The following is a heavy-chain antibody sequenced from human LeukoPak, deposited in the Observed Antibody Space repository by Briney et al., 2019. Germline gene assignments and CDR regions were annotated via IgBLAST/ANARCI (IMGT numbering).Heavy chain of an antibody. CDR1: GYTFTSYG. CDR2: ISAYNGNT. CDR3: ARLYCSSTSCYSLDY. V-gene: IGHV1-18*01. Sequence: ASVKVSCKASGYTFTSYGISWVRQAPGQGLEWMGWISAYNGNTNYAQKLQGRVTMTTDTPTSTAYMELRSLRSDDTAVYYCARLYCSSTSCYSLDYWGQGTLVTVSS. D-gene: IGHD2-2*01. J-gene: IGHJ4*02.